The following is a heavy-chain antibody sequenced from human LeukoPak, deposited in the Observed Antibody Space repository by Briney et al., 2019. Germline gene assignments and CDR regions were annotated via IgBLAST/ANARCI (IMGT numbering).Heavy chain of an antibody. J-gene: IGHJ5*02. V-gene: IGHV3-33*01. CDR2: IWYDGSNK. CDR1: AFTFSSYG. CDR3: ARGGVGYSSGWYDWFDP. Sequence: GGSLRLSCAASAFTFSSYGMHWVRQAPGKGLEWVAVIWYDGSNKYYADSVKGRFTISRDNSKNTLYLQMNSLRAEDTAVYYCARGGVGYSSGWYDWFDPWGQGTLVTVSS. D-gene: IGHD6-19*01.